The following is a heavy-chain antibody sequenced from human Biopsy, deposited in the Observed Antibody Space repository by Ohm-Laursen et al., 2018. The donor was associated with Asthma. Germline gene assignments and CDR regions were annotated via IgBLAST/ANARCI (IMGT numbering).Heavy chain of an antibody. CDR2: ISVYNGNT. V-gene: IGHV1-18*01. J-gene: IGHJ6*02. CDR1: GYTFNSAG. CDR3: ARAVDYSHYYGIDV. Sequence: ASVKVSCKTSGYTFNSAGTTWVRQAPGQGLEWMGRISVYNGNTKVAQKLQDRVTMITDTSTSTAYMELRSLRSDDTAVYFCARAVDYSHYYGIDVWGQGTTVTVS. D-gene: IGHD3-10*01.